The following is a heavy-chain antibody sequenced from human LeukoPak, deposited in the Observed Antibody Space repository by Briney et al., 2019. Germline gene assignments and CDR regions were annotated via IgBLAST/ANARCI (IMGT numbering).Heavy chain of an antibody. V-gene: IGHV1-2*02. J-gene: IGHJ5*02. CDR1: GYTFTGYY. CDR2: INPNSGGT. D-gene: IGHD2-15*01. CDR3: ARAWDIVARFDP. Sequence: ASVKVSCKASGYTFTGYYMHWVRQAPGQGLEWMGWINPNSGGTNYAQKFQGRVTMTRDTSISTAYMELSRLRSDDTAVYYCARAWDIVARFDPSGQGTLVTVSS.